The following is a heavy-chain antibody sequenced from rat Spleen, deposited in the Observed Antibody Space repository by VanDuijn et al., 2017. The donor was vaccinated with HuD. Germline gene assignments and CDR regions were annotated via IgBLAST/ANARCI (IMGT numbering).Heavy chain of an antibody. D-gene: IGHD1-11*01. J-gene: IGHJ2*01. Sequence: EVQLVESGGGLVQPGRSMKLSCAASEFTFSNYDMAWVRQAPTKGLEWVTSISYDGSTPYYRNYVRGRFTISRDNAKSTLYLQMDSLRSEDTATYSCTRGYYFDCWGRGFMVTVSS. V-gene: IGHV5-20*01. CDR3: TRGYYFDC. CDR2: ISYDGSTP. CDR1: EFTFSNYD.